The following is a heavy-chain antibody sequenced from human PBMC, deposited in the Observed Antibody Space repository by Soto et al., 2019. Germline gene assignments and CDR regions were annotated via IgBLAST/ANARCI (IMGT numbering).Heavy chain of an antibody. J-gene: IGHJ6*02. CDR3: ARVSTIAVAGELLAMDV. V-gene: IGHV4-34*01. CDR1: GGSFSGYY. D-gene: IGHD6-19*01. CDR2: INHSGST. Sequence: SETLSLTCAVYGGSFSGYYWSWIRQPPGKGLEWIGEINHSGSTNYNPSLKSRVTISVDTSKNQFSLKLSSVTAADTAVYYCARVSTIAVAGELLAMDVWGQGTTVTVSS.